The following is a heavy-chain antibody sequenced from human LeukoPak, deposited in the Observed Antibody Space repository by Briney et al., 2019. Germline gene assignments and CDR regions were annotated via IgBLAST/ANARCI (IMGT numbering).Heavy chain of an antibody. V-gene: IGHV1-2*02. CDR1: GYTFTGYY. D-gene: IGHD3-22*01. CDR3: ARAPRTTMIVVVAYFDY. Sequence: GASVKVSCKASGYTFTGYYMHWVRQAPGQGLEWMGWINPNSGGTNYAQKFQGRVTMTRDTSISTAYMELSRLRSDDTAVYYCARAPRTTMIVVVAYFDYWGQGTLVTVSS. J-gene: IGHJ4*02. CDR2: INPNSGGT.